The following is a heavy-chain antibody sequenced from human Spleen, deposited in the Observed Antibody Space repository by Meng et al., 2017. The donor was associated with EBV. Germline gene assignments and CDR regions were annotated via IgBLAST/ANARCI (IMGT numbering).Heavy chain of an antibody. CDR2: IYYSGST. J-gene: IGHJ4*02. CDR1: AGSMRTNIYY. D-gene: IGHD3-10*01. V-gene: IGHV4-39*01. Sequence: QPQLRGSGPGQVKPSETLSLTCTVSAGSMRTNIYYWGWIRQPPGKGPEYIGSIYYSGSTFYNPSLKSRVTMSVDTSKNQFSLRLSSVTAADTAVYYCVRLVGDFYADYWGQGNLVTVSS. CDR3: VRLVGDFYADY.